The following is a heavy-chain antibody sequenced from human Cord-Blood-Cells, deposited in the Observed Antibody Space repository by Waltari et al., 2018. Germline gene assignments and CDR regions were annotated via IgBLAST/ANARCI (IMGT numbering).Heavy chain of an antibody. V-gene: IGHV1-24*01. J-gene: IGHJ6*03. CDR1: GYTLTELS. D-gene: IGHD1-26*01. CDR3: ATLGGISGSYYYDYYMDV. CDR2: FDPEDGET. Sequence: QVQLVQSGAEVKKPGASVKVSCKVSGYTLTELSMHWVRQAPGKGLEWMGGFDPEDGETIYAQKVQGRVTMTEDTATDTAYMELSSLRSEDTAVYYCATLGGISGSYYYDYYMDVWGKGTTVTVSS.